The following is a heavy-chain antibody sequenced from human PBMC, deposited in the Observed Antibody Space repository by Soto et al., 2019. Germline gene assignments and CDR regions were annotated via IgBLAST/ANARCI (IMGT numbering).Heavy chain of an antibody. CDR3: AKGYSVGVTYSFVDL. CDR2: ISYDGTKK. J-gene: IGHJ4*02. V-gene: IGHV3-30*18. CDR1: GFTFSTYG. D-gene: IGHD1-26*01. Sequence: QVQLVESGGGVVQPGRSLILSCEASGFTFSTYGIHWVRQAPGKGLEWVAGISYDGTKKYYADSVKGSFTISRDNSRNTLSLSLSRLTPDDSAVYYWAKGYSVGVTYSFVDLWGQGNLVTVPS.